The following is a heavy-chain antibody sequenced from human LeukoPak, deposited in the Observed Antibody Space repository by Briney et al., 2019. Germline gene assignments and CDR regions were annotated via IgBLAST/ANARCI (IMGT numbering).Heavy chain of an antibody. J-gene: IGHJ4*02. D-gene: IGHD3-10*01. V-gene: IGHV1-8*03. Sequence: ASVKVSCKASGYTFTGYYMHWVRQAPGQGLEWMGRINPNSGNTGYAQKFQGRVTITRNTFISTAYMELSSLRSEDTAVYYCARGPRGMVRGVIITLYYWGQGTLVTVSS. CDR2: INPNSGNT. CDR3: ARGPRGMVRGVIITLYY. CDR1: GYTFTGYY.